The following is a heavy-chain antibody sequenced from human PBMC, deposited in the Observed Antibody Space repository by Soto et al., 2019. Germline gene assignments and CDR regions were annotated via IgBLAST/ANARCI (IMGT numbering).Heavy chain of an antibody. CDR2: INPISGDT. CDR3: ARDYGAAAGTSLNWFDP. D-gene: IGHD6-13*01. CDR1: GYVFTGYY. Sequence: QVQLVQSGAEVKKPGASVKVSCKSSGYVFTGYYMHWVRQAPGQGLEWLGWINPISGDTKYAQKFQCWVTMTRDTSSNTVYMELTRLRSDDTAVYYCARDYGAAAGTSLNWFDPWGQGTLVTVSS. J-gene: IGHJ5*02. V-gene: IGHV1-2*04.